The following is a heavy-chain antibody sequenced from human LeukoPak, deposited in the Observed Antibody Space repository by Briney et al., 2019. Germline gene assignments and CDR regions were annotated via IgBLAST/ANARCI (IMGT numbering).Heavy chain of an antibody. D-gene: IGHD3-10*01. Sequence: GGSLRLSCAASGFTVSSNYMSWVRQAPGKGLEWVSVIYSGGSTYYADSVKGRFTISRDNSKNTLYLQMNSLRAEDTAVYYCAREAWFGELLDAFDIWGQGTMVTVSS. CDR1: GFTVSSNY. J-gene: IGHJ3*02. CDR2: IYSGGST. CDR3: AREAWFGELLDAFDI. V-gene: IGHV3-53*01.